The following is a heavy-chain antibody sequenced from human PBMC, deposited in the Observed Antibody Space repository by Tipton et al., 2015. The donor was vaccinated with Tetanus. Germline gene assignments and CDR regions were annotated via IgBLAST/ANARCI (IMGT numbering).Heavy chain of an antibody. CDR1: GFTFNKYG. CDR3: AKVIVGATSSPFDF. V-gene: IGHV3-23*01. Sequence: AASGFTFNKYGLTWVRQAPGKGLEWVSSVSSSGADTYYADSVKGRFTISRDSSKNTLYLQMNNLRVDDTALYYCAKVIVGATSSPFDFWGPGSLVTVSS. D-gene: IGHD1-26*01. J-gene: IGHJ4*02. CDR2: VSSSGADT.